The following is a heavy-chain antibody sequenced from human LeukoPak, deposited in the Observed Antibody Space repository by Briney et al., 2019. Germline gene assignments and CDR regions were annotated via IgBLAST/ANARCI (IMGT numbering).Heavy chain of an antibody. V-gene: IGHV3-23*01. CDR3: AQGFNDFWSGYLTFDY. J-gene: IGHJ4*02. CDR2: ISGSGGST. D-gene: IGHD3-3*01. CDR1: GFTFSSYA. Sequence: GGSLRLSCAASGFTFSSYAMSWVRQAPGKGLEWVSAISGSGGSTYYTDSVKGRITISRDNSKNTLYLQMNSLRAEDTAVYYCAQGFNDFWSGYLTFDYWGQGTLVTVSS.